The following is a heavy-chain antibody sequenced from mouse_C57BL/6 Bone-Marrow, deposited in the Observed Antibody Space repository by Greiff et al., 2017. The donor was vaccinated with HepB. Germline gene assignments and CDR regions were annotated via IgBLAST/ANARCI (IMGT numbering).Heavy chain of an antibody. D-gene: IGHD1-1*01. Sequence: EVQLQQSGPELVKPGASVKISCKASGYTFTDYYMNWVKQSHGKSLEWIGDINPNNGGTSYNQKFKGKATLTVDKSSSTAYMELRSLTSEDSAVYYCAREGDYYGSSYDYAMDYWGQGTSVTVSS. CDR1: GYTFTDYY. CDR2: INPNNGGT. J-gene: IGHJ4*01. V-gene: IGHV1-26*01. CDR3: AREGDYYGSSYDYAMDY.